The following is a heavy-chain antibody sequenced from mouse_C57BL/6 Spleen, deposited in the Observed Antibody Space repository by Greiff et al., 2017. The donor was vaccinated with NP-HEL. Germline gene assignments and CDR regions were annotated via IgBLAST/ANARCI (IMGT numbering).Heavy chain of an antibody. J-gene: IGHJ2*01. CDR3: AREATTVVANYFDY. V-gene: IGHV1-82*01. CDR2: IYPGDGDT. CDR1: GYAFSSSW. D-gene: IGHD1-1*01. Sequence: VQLQQSGPELVKPGASVKISCKASGYAFSSSWMNWVKQRPGKGLEWIGRIYPGDGDTNYNGKFKGKATLTADKSSSTAYMQLSSLTSEDSAVYFCAREATTVVANYFDYWGQGTTLTVSS.